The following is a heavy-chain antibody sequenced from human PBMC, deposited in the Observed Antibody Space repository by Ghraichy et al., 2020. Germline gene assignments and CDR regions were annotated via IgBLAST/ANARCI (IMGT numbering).Heavy chain of an antibody. D-gene: IGHD6-13*01. Sequence: ESLNISCTVSGGSISSSSYYWGWIRQPTGKGLEWIGSIYYSGSTYYNPSLKSRVTISVDTSKNQFSLKLSSVTAADTAVYYCARACIAAAGCFDYWGQGTLVTVSS. J-gene: IGHJ4*02. V-gene: IGHV4-39*07. CDR2: IYYSGST. CDR1: GGSISSSSYY. CDR3: ARACIAAAGCFDY.